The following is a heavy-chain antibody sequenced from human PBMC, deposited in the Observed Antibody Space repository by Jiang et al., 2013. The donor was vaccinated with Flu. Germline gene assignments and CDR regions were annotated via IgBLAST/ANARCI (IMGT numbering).Heavy chain of an antibody. V-gene: IGHV4-34*01. D-gene: IGHD4-23*01. Sequence: LLKPSETLSLTCAVYGGSFSGYYWSWIRQPPGKGLEWIGEINHSGSTNYNPSLKSRVTISVDTSKNQFSLKLSSVTAADTAVYYCARGPGYGGNSDYWGQGTLVTVSS. CDR2: INHSGST. CDR3: ARGPGYGGNSDY. CDR1: GGSFSGYY. J-gene: IGHJ4*02.